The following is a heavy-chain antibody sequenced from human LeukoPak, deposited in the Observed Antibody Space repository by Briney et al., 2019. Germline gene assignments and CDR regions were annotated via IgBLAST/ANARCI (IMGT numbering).Heavy chain of an antibody. D-gene: IGHD4-23*01. CDR3: ARIGGVWYFDL. J-gene: IGHJ2*01. CDR2: IKEDESEK. Sequence: GGSLRLSCTASGLTFSNSWMGWVRQAPGKGLEWVANIKEDESEKYLADSVKGRFTFSTDNAKNSLYLHMNSLRAEDTAVYYCARIGGVWYFDLWGRGTLVTVSS. CDR1: GLTFSNSW. V-gene: IGHV3-7*01.